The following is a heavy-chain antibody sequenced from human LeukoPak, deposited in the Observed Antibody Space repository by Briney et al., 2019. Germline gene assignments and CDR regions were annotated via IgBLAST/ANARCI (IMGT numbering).Heavy chain of an antibody. CDR3: AKDRGWLGRRFDY. V-gene: IGHV3-30*18. CDR2: ISYDGSNK. Sequence: GGSLRLSFAASGFTFSSYGMQWVRQAPGKGLEWVAVISYDGSNKDYADSVKGRFTISRDNSKNTLYLQMNSLRAEDTAVYYCAKDRGWLGRRFDYWGQGTLVTVSS. CDR1: GFTFSSYG. J-gene: IGHJ4*02. D-gene: IGHD5-12*01.